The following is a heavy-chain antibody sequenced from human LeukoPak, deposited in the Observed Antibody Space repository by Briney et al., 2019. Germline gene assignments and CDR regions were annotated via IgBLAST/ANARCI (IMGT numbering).Heavy chain of an antibody. D-gene: IGHD3-22*01. V-gene: IGHV1-46*01. Sequence: ASVKVSCKASGYTFTSYGISWVRQAPGQGLEWMGIINPIGGSTSYAQKFQGRVTMTRDTSTSTVYMELSSLRSEDTAVYYCARDSTATYYYDSRAQGPIDYWGQGTLVTVSS. CDR2: INPIGGST. CDR1: GYTFTSYG. CDR3: ARDSTATYYYDSRAQGPIDY. J-gene: IGHJ4*02.